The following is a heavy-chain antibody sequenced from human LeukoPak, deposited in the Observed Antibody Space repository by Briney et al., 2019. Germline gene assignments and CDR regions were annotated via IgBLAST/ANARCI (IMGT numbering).Heavy chain of an antibody. D-gene: IGHD3-10*01. CDR1: GFTFSSYE. CDR2: ISSSGSTI. CDR3: AREGDLNAFDI. J-gene: IGHJ3*02. Sequence: GGSLRLSCAASGFTFSSYEMNWVRQAPGKGLGLEWVSYISSSGSTIYYTDSVKGRFTISRDNAKNSLYLQMNSLRAEDTAVYYCAREGDLNAFDIWGQGTMVTVSS. V-gene: IGHV3-48*03.